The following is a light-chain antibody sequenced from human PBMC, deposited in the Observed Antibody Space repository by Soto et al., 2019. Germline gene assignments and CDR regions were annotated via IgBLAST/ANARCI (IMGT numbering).Light chain of an antibody. V-gene: IGLV1-44*01. CDR3: AAWDDSLSGVV. J-gene: IGLJ2*01. CDR1: SSNIGSNT. Sequence: QSVLTQPPSASGTPGQRVTISCSGSSSNIGSNTVNWYQKLPGTAPKLLIYTNNLRPSGVPDRFYGSKSGTSASLAISGLQSEDEADYYCAAWDDSLSGVVFGGGTKLTVL. CDR2: TNN.